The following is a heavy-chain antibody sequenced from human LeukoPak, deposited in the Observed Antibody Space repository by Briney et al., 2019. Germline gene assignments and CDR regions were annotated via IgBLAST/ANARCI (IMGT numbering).Heavy chain of an antibody. D-gene: IGHD6-19*01. V-gene: IGHV1-2*02. CDR2: INPNSGVT. Sequence: ASVKVSCKASGYTFAGYYIHWVRQAPGQGLEWMGWINPNSGVTHYPQKFQGRVTLTRDTSIRTAYMEVSSLRSDDTAVYYCARGLQWLEAFDYWGLGTLVTVSS. CDR1: GYTFAGYY. CDR3: ARGLQWLEAFDY. J-gene: IGHJ4*02.